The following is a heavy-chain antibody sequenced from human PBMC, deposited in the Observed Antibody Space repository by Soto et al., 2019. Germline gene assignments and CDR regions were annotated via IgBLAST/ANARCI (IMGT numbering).Heavy chain of an antibody. CDR1: GFTFSSYS. J-gene: IGHJ5*02. D-gene: IGHD3-22*01. Sequence: GGSLRLSCAASGFTFSSYSMNWVRQAPGKGLEWVSYISSSSSTIYYADSVKGRFTISRDNAKNSLYLQMNSLRDEDTAVYYCARDLRYYYDSSGYYLSWGQGTLVTVSS. V-gene: IGHV3-48*02. CDR2: ISSSSSTI. CDR3: ARDLRYYYDSSGYYLS.